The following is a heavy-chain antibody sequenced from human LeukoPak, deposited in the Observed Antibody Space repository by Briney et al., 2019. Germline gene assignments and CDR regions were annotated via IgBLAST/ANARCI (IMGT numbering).Heavy chain of an antibody. Sequence: GGSLRLSCVVSGFDLRDYYMSWIRQAPGKGLEWISYISSSGGNIYFADSVKGRFTMSRDNARGSLYLQMNSLRADDTAIYYCARRRDYFDYWGQGTLVTVSS. V-gene: IGHV3-11*01. J-gene: IGHJ4*02. CDR2: ISSSGGNI. CDR3: ARRRDYFDY. CDR1: GFDLRDYY.